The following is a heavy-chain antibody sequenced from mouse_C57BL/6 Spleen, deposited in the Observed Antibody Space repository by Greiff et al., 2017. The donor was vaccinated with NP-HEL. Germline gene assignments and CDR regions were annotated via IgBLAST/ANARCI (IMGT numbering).Heavy chain of an antibody. CDR1: GFPLTSSA. CDR2: IWTGGGT. J-gene: IGHJ3*01. Sequence: VKLQQSGPGLVAPSQSLSITCTVSGFPLTSSAISWVRQPPGKGLEWLGVIWTGGGTNYNSALKSRLSISKDNPKSQVILKRNSLLTDDTARYYCAGSAGGITTEAWFDYWGQGTLVTVSA. D-gene: IGHD1-1*01. CDR3: AGSAGGITTEAWFDY. V-gene: IGHV2-9-1*01.